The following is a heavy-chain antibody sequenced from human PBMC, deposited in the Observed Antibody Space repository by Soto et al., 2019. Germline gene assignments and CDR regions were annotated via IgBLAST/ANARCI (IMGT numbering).Heavy chain of an antibody. Sequence: QVQLVQSGAEVKKPGASVKVSCKASGYTFTSYGISWVRQAPGQGLEWMGWISAYNGNTNYAQKLQGRVTMTTDTSTSTAYMELRSLRSDDTAVYYCARDRAYCSRTSCAYYYYYGMDVWGQGTTVTVSS. CDR1: GYTFTSYG. CDR3: ARDRAYCSRTSCAYYYYYGMDV. CDR2: ISAYNGNT. V-gene: IGHV1-18*04. D-gene: IGHD2-2*01. J-gene: IGHJ6*02.